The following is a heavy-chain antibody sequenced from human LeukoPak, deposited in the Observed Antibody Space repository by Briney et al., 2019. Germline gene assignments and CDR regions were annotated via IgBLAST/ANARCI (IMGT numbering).Heavy chain of an antibody. V-gene: IGHV1-46*01. CDR1: GYTFTSYY. D-gene: IGHD3-22*01. CDR3: ARDSFRITMIVVVPGYYGMDV. J-gene: IGHJ6*02. Sequence: ASVKVSCKASGYTFTSYYMHWVRQAPGQGLEWMGVINLSGGTTNYAQKFRGRLTMTRDTSTSTVYMELSRLRSDDTAVYYCARDSFRITMIVVVPGYYGMDVWGQGTTVTVSS. CDR2: INLSGGTT.